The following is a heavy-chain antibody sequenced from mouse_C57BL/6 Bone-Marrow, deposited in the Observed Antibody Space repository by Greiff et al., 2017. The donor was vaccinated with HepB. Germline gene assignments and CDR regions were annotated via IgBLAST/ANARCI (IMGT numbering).Heavy chain of an antibody. V-gene: IGHV5-9-1*02. J-gene: IGHJ2*01. CDR2: ISSGGDYI. CDR3: TRAPYYYGSRPYYFDY. CDR1: GFTFSSYA. Sequence: DVKLVESGEGLVKPGGSLKLSCAASGFTFSSYAMSWVRQTPEKRLAWVAYISSGGDYIYYADTVKGRFTISSDNARNTLYLQMSILKSDDTAMYYCTRAPYYYGSRPYYFDYWGQVTTLTVSS. D-gene: IGHD1-1*01.